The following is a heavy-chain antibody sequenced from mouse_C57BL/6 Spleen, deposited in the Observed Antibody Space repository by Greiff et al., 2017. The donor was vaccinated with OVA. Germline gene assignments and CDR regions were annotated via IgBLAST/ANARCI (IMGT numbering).Heavy chain of an antibody. CDR3: ARMDYGNFYFDY. CDR2: IYPGSGST. CDR1: GYTFTSYW. J-gene: IGHJ2*01. V-gene: IGHV1-55*01. D-gene: IGHD2-1*01. Sequence: QVQLQQPGAELVKPGASVKMSCKASGYTFTSYWITWVKQRPGQGLEWIGDIYPGSGSTNYNEKFKSKATLTVDTSSSTAYMQISSLTSEDSAVYYCARMDYGNFYFDYWGQGTTLTVSS.